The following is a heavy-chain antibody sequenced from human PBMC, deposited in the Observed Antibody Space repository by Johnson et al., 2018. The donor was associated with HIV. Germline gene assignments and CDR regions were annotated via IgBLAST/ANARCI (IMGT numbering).Heavy chain of an antibody. CDR3: ARDLRWSYDAFDI. V-gene: IGHV3-30*03. Sequence: QVQLVESGGGWVKPGGSLSLSCAASGFTFSDSYMNWIRQAPGKGLEWVAVISYDGSNKNYADSVKGRFTISRDNTKNTLSLQMNSLRAEDTAVYYCARDLRWSYDAFDIWGQGTMVTVSS. CDR2: ISYDGSNK. J-gene: IGHJ3*02. CDR1: GFTFSDSY. D-gene: IGHD5-24*01.